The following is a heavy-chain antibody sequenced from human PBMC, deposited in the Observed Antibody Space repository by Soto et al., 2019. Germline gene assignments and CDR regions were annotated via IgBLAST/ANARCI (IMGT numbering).Heavy chain of an antibody. D-gene: IGHD2-15*01. J-gene: IGHJ4*02. CDR3: AIHTPAISISDH. Sequence: QLQLQESGPGLVKPSETLSLTCTVSGGSISSSSYYWGWIRQPPGKGLEWIGSIYYSGSTYYNPSLTSRVTISVDTSKNQFSLKLSSVTAAETAVYFCAIHTPAISISDHWGQGTLVTVSS. V-gene: IGHV4-39*01. CDR1: GGSISSSSYY. CDR2: IYYSGST.